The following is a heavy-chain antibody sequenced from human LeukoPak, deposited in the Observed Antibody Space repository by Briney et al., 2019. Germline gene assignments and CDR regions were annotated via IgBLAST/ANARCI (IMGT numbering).Heavy chain of an antibody. D-gene: IGHD3-10*01. Sequence: SETLSLTCTVPGASISSYYWSWIRQPPGKGLDWIGYIYYSGSTNYTPSLNSRVTISVDPSKSQFSLKLSSATAADTAVYYCARERFGELGPIDYWGQGTLVTASS. CDR2: IYYSGST. CDR1: GASISSYY. J-gene: IGHJ4*02. CDR3: ARERFGELGPIDY. V-gene: IGHV4-59*01.